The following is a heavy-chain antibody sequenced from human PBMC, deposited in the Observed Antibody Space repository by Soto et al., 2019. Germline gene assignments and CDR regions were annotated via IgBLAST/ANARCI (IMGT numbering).Heavy chain of an antibody. J-gene: IGHJ4*02. V-gene: IGHV3-33*01. CDR3: AREAGATSPFDY. Sequence: QVQLVESGGGVVQPGRSLRLACAASGFTFSSYGMHWVRQAPGKGLEWVAVIWYAGSNKYYAGSVKGRFTISRDNSKNTLYLQMNSLRAEDTAVYYCAREAGATSPFDYWGQGTLVTVSS. CDR2: IWYAGSNK. CDR1: GFTFSSYG. D-gene: IGHD1-26*01.